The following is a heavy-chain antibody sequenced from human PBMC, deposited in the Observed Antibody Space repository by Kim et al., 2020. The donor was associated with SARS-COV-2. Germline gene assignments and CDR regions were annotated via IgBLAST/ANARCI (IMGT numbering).Heavy chain of an antibody. CDR3: ARGGGTLVVVPAAIRHFDD. J-gene: IGHJ4*02. V-gene: IGHV6-1*01. CDR2: TYYRSKWYN. D-gene: IGHD2-2*01. Sequence: SQTLSLTCAISGDSVSSNSAAWNWIRQSPSRGLEWLGRTYYRSKWYNDYAVSVKSRITINPDTSKNQFSLQLNSVTPEDTAVYYCARGGGTLVVVPAAIRHFDDWGQGTLVTVSS. CDR1: GDSVSSNSAA.